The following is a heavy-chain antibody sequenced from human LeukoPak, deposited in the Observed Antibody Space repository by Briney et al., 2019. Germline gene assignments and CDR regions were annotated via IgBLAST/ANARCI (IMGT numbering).Heavy chain of an antibody. Sequence: ASVKVSCKASGGTFSSYAISWVRQAPGQRLEWLGGIILIFGTANYAQKFQGRVTITTDESTSTAYMELSSLRSEDTAVYYCASLSIAAAATSYYYYYMDVWGKGTTVTVPS. D-gene: IGHD6-13*01. CDR1: GGTFSSYA. CDR3: ASLSIAAAATSYYYYYMDV. V-gene: IGHV1-69*05. CDR2: IILIFGTA. J-gene: IGHJ6*03.